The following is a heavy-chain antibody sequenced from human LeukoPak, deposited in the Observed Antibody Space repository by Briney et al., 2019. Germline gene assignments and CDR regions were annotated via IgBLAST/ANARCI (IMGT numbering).Heavy chain of an antibody. CDR2: SSAYNGIT. J-gene: IGHJ4*02. CDR3: ARHYDSSAGPLVH. CDR1: GYTFTRYG. V-gene: IGHV1-18*01. Sequence: GSVKVSCKDSGYTFTRYGISGVRPAPGRGGAWVGWSSAYNGITNYAQKVQGRVTMTTDTSKSTVYLELRGLRSDDTAVYYCARHYDSSAGPLVHWGQGTLVTVSS. D-gene: IGHD3-22*01.